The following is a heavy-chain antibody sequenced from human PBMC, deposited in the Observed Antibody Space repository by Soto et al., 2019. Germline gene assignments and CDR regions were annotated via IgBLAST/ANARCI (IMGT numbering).Heavy chain of an antibody. D-gene: IGHD2-15*01. CDR1: GYTFTSYD. CDR2: MNPNSGNT. Sequence: GASVKVSCKASGYTFTSYDINWVRQATGQGLEWMGWMNPNSGNTGYAQKFQGRVTMTRNTSISTAYMELSSLRSEDTAVYYCARGLQGYCSGGSCYGPTDVWGKGTTVTVSS. V-gene: IGHV1-8*01. J-gene: IGHJ6*04. CDR3: ARGLQGYCSGGSCYGPTDV.